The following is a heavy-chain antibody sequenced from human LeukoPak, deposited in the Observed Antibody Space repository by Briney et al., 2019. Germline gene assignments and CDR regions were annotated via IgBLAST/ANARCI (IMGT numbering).Heavy chain of an antibody. CDR1: GYTFTSYG. CDR2: ISAYNGNT. V-gene: IGHV1-18*01. J-gene: IGHJ4*02. CDR3: ARDRSSGYSYGYFY. D-gene: IGHD5-18*01. Sequence: ASVKVSCKASGYTFTSYGISWVRQAPGQGLEWMGWISAYNGNTNYAQKLQGRVTMTTDTSTSTAYMELRSLRSDDTAVCYCARDRSSGYSYGYFYWGQGTLVTVSS.